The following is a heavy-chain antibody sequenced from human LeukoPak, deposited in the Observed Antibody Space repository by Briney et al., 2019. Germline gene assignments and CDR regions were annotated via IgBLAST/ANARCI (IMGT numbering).Heavy chain of an antibody. V-gene: IGHV4-61*01. J-gene: IGHJ4*02. CDR3: ARYSGSYSGFDY. D-gene: IGHD1-26*01. Sequence: PSETLSLTCTVSGGSVSSGSYYWSWIRQPPGKGLEWIGYIHYSGSINYNPSLKSRVTISVDTSKNQFSLKLRSVTAADTAVYYCARYSGSYSGFDYWGQGTLVTVSS. CDR2: IHYSGSI. CDR1: GGSVSSGSYY.